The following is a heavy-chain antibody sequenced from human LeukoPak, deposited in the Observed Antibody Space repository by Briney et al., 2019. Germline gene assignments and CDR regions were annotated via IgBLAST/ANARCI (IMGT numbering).Heavy chain of an antibody. CDR2: IKQDGSEI. Sequence: GGSLKLSRAASGFMFSGYWMTWVRQTPGKRREWGAHIKQDGSEIKSVDSVKGRFTLSREKAQNSLSLKMSSLRAEDTAVYYCARLYGVFSDGAGYCSGWGEGTLVTVSS. J-gene: IGHJ4*02. CDR1: GFMFSGYW. V-gene: IGHV3-7*01. CDR3: ARLYGVFSDGAGYCSG. D-gene: IGHD3-9*01.